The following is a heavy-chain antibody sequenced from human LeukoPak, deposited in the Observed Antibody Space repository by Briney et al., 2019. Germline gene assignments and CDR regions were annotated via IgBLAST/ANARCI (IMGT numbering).Heavy chain of an antibody. J-gene: IGHJ4*02. Sequence: GGSLRLSCAASGFTFSNTWMNWVRQAPGKGLEWVGRIQSKTDGGTTEYAAPVKGRFTISRDDSKTTLYLQMNSLKAEDTAVYYCATLTVRGVINIWGQGTLVTVSS. CDR1: GFTFSNTW. D-gene: IGHD3-10*01. V-gene: IGHV3-15*01. CDR2: IQSKTDGGTT. CDR3: ATLTVRGVINI.